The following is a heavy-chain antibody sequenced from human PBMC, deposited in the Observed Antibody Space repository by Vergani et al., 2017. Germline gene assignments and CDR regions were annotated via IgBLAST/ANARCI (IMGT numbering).Heavy chain of an antibody. CDR2: INHSGST. D-gene: IGHD3-16*01. J-gene: IGHJ1*01. CDR3: ARFGGGKYFQH. V-gene: IGHV4-34*01. Sequence: QVQLQQWGAGLLKPSETLSLTCAVYGGSFSGYYWSWIRQPPGKGLEWIGEINHSGSTNYNPSLKGRVTISVDTSKNQFSLKLSSVTAADTAVYYCARFGGGKYFQHWGQGTLVTVSS. CDR1: GGSFSGYY.